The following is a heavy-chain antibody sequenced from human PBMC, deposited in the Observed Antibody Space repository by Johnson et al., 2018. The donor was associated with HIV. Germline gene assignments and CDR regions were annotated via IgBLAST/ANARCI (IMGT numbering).Heavy chain of an antibody. J-gene: IGHJ3*02. D-gene: IGHD2-15*01. CDR1: GFSFSDYY. V-gene: IGHV3-66*01. CDR2: IYSGGST. Sequence: VQLVESGGGLVKPGGSLRLSCAASGFSFSDYYMSWVRQAPGKGLEWVSVIYSGGSTYYTDSVKGRFPISRDNSTNTVYLQMKSLRVEDTAVYYCARALCSGGSCYVGRAFDIWGQGTMVTVSS. CDR3: ARALCSGGSCYVGRAFDI.